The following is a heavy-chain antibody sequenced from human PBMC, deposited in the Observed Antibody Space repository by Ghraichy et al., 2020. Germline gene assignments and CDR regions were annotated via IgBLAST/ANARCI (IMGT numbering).Heavy chain of an antibody. D-gene: IGHD5-24*01. CDR1: GGSISSYY. CDR3: ARGGPGRWLQIGPFDY. Sequence: SETLSLTCTVSGGSISSYYWSWIRQPPGKGLEWIGYIYYSGSTNYNPSLKSRVTISVDTSKNQFSLKLSSVTAADTAVYYCARGGPGRWLQIGPFDYWGQGTLVTVSS. V-gene: IGHV4-59*01. CDR2: IYYSGST. J-gene: IGHJ4*02.